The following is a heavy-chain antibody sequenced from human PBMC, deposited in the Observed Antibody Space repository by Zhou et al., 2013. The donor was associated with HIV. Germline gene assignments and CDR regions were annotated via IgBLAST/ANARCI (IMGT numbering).Heavy chain of an antibody. Sequence: QVQLVQSGAEVKKPGSSVKVSCKASGGTFSSYAISWVRQAPGQGLEWMGGIIPIFGTANYAQKFQGRVTITTDESTSTAYMELSSLRSEDTAVYYCASGGGSIAAAGPYFDYWGQGTLVTVSS. CDR1: GGTFSSYA. V-gene: IGHV1-69*05. CDR3: ASGGGSIAAAGPYFDY. CDR2: IIPIFGTA. D-gene: IGHD6-13*01. J-gene: IGHJ4*02.